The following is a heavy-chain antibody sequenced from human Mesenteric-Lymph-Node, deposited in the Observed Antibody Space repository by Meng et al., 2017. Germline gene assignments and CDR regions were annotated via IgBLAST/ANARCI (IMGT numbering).Heavy chain of an antibody. V-gene: IGHV4-31*03. CDR1: GGSISRGFYY. Sequence: QWQSRESSPGLVQPSQTLALTCTVSGGSISRGFYYWNWIRQHPGDGLEWIGYISYSGSTYYNPSLKSRVTISLDTSKNQFSLNLSSVTAADTAVYYCARDRFSSGSSNWFDPWGQGTLVTVSS. CDR2: ISYSGST. D-gene: IGHD3-10*01. CDR3: ARDRFSSGSSNWFDP. J-gene: IGHJ5*02.